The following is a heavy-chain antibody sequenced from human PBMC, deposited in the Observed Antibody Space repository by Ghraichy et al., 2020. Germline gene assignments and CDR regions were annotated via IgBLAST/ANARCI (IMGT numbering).Heavy chain of an antibody. J-gene: IGHJ4*02. D-gene: IGHD3-22*01. CDR3: ARWGHYDSSGYFDY. Sequence: SQTLSLTCAISGDSVSTNSATWNWIRQSPSRGLEWLGRTYYRSKWYNDYAVSVRSRITINPDTSKNQFSLQLNSVTSEDTAVYYWARWGHYDSSGYFDYWGQATVVTVSS. V-gene: IGHV6-1*01. CDR2: TYYRSKWYN. CDR1: GDSVSTNSAT.